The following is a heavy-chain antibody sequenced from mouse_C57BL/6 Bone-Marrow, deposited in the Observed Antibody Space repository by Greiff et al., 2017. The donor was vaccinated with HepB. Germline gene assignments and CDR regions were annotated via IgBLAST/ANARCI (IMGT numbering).Heavy chain of an antibody. J-gene: IGHJ4*01. CDR3: ARIKAMDY. V-gene: IGHV5-17*01. CDR2: ISSGSSTI. Sequence: DVQLVESGGGLVKPGGSLKLSCAVSGFTFSDYGMHWVRQAPEKGLVWVAYISSGSSTIYYADTVKGRFTISRDNAKNILFLQMTSLRSEDTAMYYCARIKAMDYWGQGTSVTVSS. CDR1: GFTFSDYG.